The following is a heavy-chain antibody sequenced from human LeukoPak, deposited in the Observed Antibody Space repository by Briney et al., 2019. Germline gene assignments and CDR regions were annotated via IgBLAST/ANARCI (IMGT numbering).Heavy chain of an antibody. CDR1: GGSISSSSYY. CDR3: ARGGVFLYYFDY. V-gene: IGHV4-30-4*08. Sequence: SETLSLTCTVSGGSISSSSYYWGWIRQPPGKGLEWIGYIYYSGSTYYNPSLKSRVTISVDTSKNQFSLKLSSVTAADTAVYYCARGGVFLYYFDYWGQGTLVTVSS. D-gene: IGHD2-21*01. CDR2: IYYSGST. J-gene: IGHJ4*02.